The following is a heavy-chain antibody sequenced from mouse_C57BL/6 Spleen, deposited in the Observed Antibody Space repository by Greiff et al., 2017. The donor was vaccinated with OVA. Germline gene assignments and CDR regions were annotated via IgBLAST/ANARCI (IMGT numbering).Heavy chain of an antibody. Sequence: EVKLMESGPELVKPGASVKISCKASGYSFTGYYMNWVKQSPEKSLEWIGETNPSTGGTTYNQKFKAKATLTVDKSSSTAYMQLKSLTSEDSAVYYCARSPYSSSFYAMDYWGQGTSVTVSS. D-gene: IGHD1-1*01. CDR2: TNPSTGGT. V-gene: IGHV1-42*01. CDR3: ARSPYSSSFYAMDY. CDR1: GYSFTGYY. J-gene: IGHJ4*01.